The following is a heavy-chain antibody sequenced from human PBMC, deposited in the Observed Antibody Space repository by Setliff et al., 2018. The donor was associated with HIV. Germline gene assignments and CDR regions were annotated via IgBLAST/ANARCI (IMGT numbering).Heavy chain of an antibody. CDR1: GYTSTSYD. D-gene: IGHD2-15*01. CDR2: MNPDSGNT. Sequence: ASVKVSCKASGYTSTSYDINWVRQATGQGLEWMGWMNPDSGNTGAAQNFQGRLTITWNTSISTAYMELGSLGFDDTGVYFCARTRSGGSSVYYYYYMAVWGQGTAVTVSS. CDR3: ARTRSGGSSVYYYYYMAV. J-gene: IGHJ6*03. V-gene: IGHV1-8*01.